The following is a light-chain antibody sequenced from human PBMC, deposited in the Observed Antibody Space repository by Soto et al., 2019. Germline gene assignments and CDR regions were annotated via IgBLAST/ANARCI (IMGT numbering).Light chain of an antibody. CDR1: QSVSSN. Sequence: EIVMTQSPATLSVSPGERATLSCRASQSVSSNLAWYQQKPGQAPRLLIYGASTRATGIPARFSGSGSGTGLPLSLSRLQSEDFAVYYCQQYNNWWTFGQGTKVEIK. CDR3: QQYNNWWT. CDR2: GAS. V-gene: IGKV3-15*01. J-gene: IGKJ1*01.